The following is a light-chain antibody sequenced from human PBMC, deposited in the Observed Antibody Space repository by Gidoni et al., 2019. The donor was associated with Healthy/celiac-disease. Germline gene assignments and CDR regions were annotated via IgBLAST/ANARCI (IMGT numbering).Light chain of an antibody. Sequence: EIVLTQSPATLSLSPGERATLSCRASQSVSSYLDCYQQKPGQAPRLLIYDASNRATGIPARFSGSGSGTDFTLTISSLEPEDFAVYYCQQRSNWPRITFGQGTRLEIK. CDR3: QQRSNWPRIT. CDR1: QSVSSY. V-gene: IGKV3-11*01. CDR2: DAS. J-gene: IGKJ5*01.